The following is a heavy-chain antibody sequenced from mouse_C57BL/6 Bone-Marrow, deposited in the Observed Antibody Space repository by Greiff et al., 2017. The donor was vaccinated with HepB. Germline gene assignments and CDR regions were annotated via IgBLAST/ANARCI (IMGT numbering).Heavy chain of an antibody. Sequence: VQLQQSGPELVKPGASVKISCKASGYAFSSSWMNWVKQRPGKGLEWIGRIYPGDGDTNYNGKFKGKATLTADKSSSTAYMQLSSLTSEDSAVYFCAKDYYDYDEEAGWFAYWGQGTLVTVSA. CDR1: GYAFSSSW. V-gene: IGHV1-82*01. J-gene: IGHJ3*01. CDR2: IYPGDGDT. CDR3: AKDYYDYDEEAGWFAY. D-gene: IGHD2-4*01.